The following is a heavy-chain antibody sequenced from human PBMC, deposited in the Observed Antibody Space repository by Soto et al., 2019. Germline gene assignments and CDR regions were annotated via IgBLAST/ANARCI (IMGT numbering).Heavy chain of an antibody. J-gene: IGHJ4*02. CDR2: INPNSGNI. CDR1: VDTFTTYD. CDR3: ARGRASGSYYLLDY. D-gene: IGHD3-10*01. V-gene: IGHV1-8*01. Sequence: SVKVSCNASVDTFTTYDINWVRQSTGHGLEWMGWINPNSGNIGYAQRFQGRVTMTRDTAIRTAYMEVSSLRSDDTAVYYCARGRASGSYYLLDYWGQGTLVTVSS.